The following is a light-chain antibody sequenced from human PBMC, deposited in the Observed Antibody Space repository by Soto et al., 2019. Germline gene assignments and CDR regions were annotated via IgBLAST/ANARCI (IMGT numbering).Light chain of an antibody. J-gene: IGKJ1*01. Sequence: DIQMTQSPSTLSASVGDRVTNTCRASQSISARLAWYQQKPGKAPKLLIYKASSLESGVPSRFSGSGSGTEFTLTISSLQPDDFATYYCQQYNSDSWTFGQGTKVEIK. V-gene: IGKV1-5*03. CDR3: QQYNSDSWT. CDR2: KAS. CDR1: QSISAR.